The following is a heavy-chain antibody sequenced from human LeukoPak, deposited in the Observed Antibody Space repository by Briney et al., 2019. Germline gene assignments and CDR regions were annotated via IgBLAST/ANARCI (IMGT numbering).Heavy chain of an antibody. V-gene: IGHV5-51*01. D-gene: IGHD5-24*01. CDR3: ARRDSAPQEAFDI. J-gene: IGHJ3*02. CDR1: GYTFTRHW. Sequence: GESLKISCKVSGYTFTRHWIGWVRQMPGKGLEWMGIIYPGDSDTRYSPSFQGQVTISADKSISTAYLQWSSLKASDTAMYYCARRDSAPQEAFDIWGQGTMVTVSS. CDR2: IYPGDSDT.